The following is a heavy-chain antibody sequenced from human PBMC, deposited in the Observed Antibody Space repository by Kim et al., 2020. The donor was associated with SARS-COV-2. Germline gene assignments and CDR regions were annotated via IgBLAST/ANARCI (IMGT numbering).Heavy chain of an antibody. CDR2: ISQSGGNT. CDR1: GFTFNNFV. CDR3: AKEGVRAGRPDSGVEA. D-gene: IGHD6-6*01. Sequence: GGSLRLSCAASGFTFNNFVMSWVRQAPGKGLEWVSAISQSGGNTYHADPVKGRFTISRDNSKNTLYLQMDSLRVEDTAVYFCAKEGVRAGRPDSGVEAWGQGTLVIVSS. J-gene: IGHJ5*02. V-gene: IGHV3-23*01.